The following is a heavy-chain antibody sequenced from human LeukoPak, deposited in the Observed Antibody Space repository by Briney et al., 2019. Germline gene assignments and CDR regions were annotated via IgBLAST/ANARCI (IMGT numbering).Heavy chain of an antibody. Sequence: GGSLRLSCAASGFTVSSYWMHWVRQAPGKGLVWVSRINSDGSSTNYADSVKGRFTISRDNAKNTLYLQMNGLRVEDTAEYYCARGRGPYGWFDSWGQGTLVTVSS. CDR3: ARGRGPYGWFDS. V-gene: IGHV3-74*01. D-gene: IGHD3-10*01. CDR1: GFTVSSYW. J-gene: IGHJ5*01. CDR2: INSDGSST.